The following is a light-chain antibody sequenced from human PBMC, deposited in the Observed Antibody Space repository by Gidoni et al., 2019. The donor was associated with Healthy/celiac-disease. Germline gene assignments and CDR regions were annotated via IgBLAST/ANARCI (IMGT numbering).Light chain of an antibody. Sequence: DMVMTQSPLSLPVTPGEPASISCRSSQSFLHSNGYNYLDWYLQKPGQSPQLLIYLGSNRASGVPDRFSGSGSGTDFTLKISRVEAEDVGVYYCMQALQTPPYTFGQGTKLEIK. V-gene: IGKV2-28*01. CDR2: LGS. CDR3: MQALQTPPYT. J-gene: IGKJ2*01. CDR1: QSFLHSNGYNY.